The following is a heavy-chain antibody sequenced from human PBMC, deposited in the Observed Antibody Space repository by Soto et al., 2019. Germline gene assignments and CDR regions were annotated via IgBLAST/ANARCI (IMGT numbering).Heavy chain of an antibody. D-gene: IGHD3-10*01. CDR2: VSPPFRTS. J-gene: IGHJ6*02. V-gene: IGHV1-69*01. Sequence: QVQLVQSGAEVKKPGSSVKVSCKTSGVSFNNNGIGWVRQAPDLGLEWMGGVSPPFRTSNYARKFQGRISITADASTGTVNMELSSLTSEDTAQYYCARVLYYGSGSYSPYGMDVWGQGTTVTVSS. CDR1: GVSFNNNG. CDR3: ARVLYYGSGSYSPYGMDV.